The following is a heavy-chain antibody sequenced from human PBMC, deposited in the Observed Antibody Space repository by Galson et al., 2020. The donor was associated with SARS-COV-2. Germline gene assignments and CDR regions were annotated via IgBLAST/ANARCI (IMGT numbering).Heavy chain of an antibody. CDR2: IYGGNNI. Sequence: GGSLRLSCVASGFSVTANYLSWVRQAPGKGLEWVSVIYGGNNIYYANSVRGRFIISRDGSKNTLHLQMTSLRADDTAVYYCAREVLRDGGAFDMWGQGTAVTVSS. J-gene: IGHJ3*02. CDR3: AREVLRDGGAFDM. D-gene: IGHD4-17*01. V-gene: IGHV3-66*01. CDR1: GFSVTANY.